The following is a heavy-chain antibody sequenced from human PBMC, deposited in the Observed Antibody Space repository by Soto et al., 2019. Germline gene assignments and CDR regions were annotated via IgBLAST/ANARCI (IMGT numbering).Heavy chain of an antibody. D-gene: IGHD3-10*01. CDR2: MNPNSGNT. CDR1: GYTFTSYD. CDR3: ALIPYYYGSGSYPRLIDY. J-gene: IGHJ4*02. Sequence: ASVKVSCKASGYTFTSYDINWVRQATGQGLEWMGWMNPNSGNTGYAQKFQGRVTMTRNTSISTAYMGLSSLRSEETAVYYCALIPYYYGSGSYPRLIDYWGQGTLVTVSS. V-gene: IGHV1-8*01.